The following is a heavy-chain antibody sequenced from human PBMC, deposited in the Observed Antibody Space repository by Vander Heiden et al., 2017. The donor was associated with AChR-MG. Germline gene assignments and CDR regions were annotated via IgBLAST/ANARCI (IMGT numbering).Heavy chain of an antibody. J-gene: IGHJ3*02. CDR3: ARLLLWFGELQGNAFDI. CDR2: IYPGDSDT. CDR1: GYSFTSYW. Sequence: GQLVQSGAEVKKPGESLKISCKGSGYSFTSYWIGWVRQMPGKGLEWMGIIYPGDSDTRYSPSFQGQVTISADKSISTAYLQWSSLKASDTAMYYCARLLLWFGELQGNAFDIWGQGTMVTVSS. V-gene: IGHV5-51*01. D-gene: IGHD3-10*01.